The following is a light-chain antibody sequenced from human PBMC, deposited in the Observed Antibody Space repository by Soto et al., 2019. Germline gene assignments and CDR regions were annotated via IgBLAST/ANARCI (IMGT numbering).Light chain of an antibody. V-gene: IGKV3-20*01. CDR3: QQYGSSPLWT. CDR2: GAS. J-gene: IGKJ1*01. Sequence: EIVLTQSPGTLSLSPGERATLSCRASQSVSSSYLAWYQQKPGQAPRLLIYGASSRATGIPDRFSGSGSGTAFTLTISRLEPEDFAVYYCQQYGSSPLWTFGQGTKVEIK. CDR1: QSVSSSY.